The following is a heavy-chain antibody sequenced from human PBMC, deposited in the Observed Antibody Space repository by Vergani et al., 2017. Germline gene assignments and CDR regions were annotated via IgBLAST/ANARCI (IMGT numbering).Heavy chain of an antibody. CDR1: GASINNDFYY. Sequence: QVQLQESGPGLVKPSQTLLLTCTVSGASINNDFYYWHWIRQPAGKGLEWIGRIYVSGITDYNSSLQSRVTISVDTSKNQFSLKLSSVTAADTAVYYCAXDRSRDGYNYAVDYWGQGTLVTVSS. CDR2: IYVSGIT. D-gene: IGHD5-24*01. CDR3: AXDRSRDGYNYAVDY. J-gene: IGHJ4*02. V-gene: IGHV4-61*02.